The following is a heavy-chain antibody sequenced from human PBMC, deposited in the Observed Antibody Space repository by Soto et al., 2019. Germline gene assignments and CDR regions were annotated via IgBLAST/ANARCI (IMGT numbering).Heavy chain of an antibody. J-gene: IGHJ4*02. CDR2: MNPNSGNT. CDR1: GYTFTSYD. D-gene: IGHD3-22*01. V-gene: IGHV1-8*01. CDR3: ARAWYYEYYFDY. Sequence: CKASGYTFTSYDINWVRQATGQGLEWMGWMNPNSGNTGYAQKFQGRVTMTRNTSISTAYMELSSLRSEDTAVYYCARAWYYEYYFDYWGQGTLVTVSS.